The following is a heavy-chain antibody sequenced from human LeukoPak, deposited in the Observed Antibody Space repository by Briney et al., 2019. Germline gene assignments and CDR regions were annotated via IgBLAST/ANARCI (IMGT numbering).Heavy chain of an antibody. D-gene: IGHD2-2*01. Sequence: GGSLRLSCAASGFTFSSYSMNWVRQAPGKGLEWVSYISSSSSTIYYADSVKGRFTISRDNSKNTLYLQMNSLRAEDTAVYYCARVGRALPAANFDYWGQGTLVTVSS. CDR1: GFTFSSYS. V-gene: IGHV3-48*01. CDR3: ARVGRALPAANFDY. CDR2: ISSSSSTI. J-gene: IGHJ4*02.